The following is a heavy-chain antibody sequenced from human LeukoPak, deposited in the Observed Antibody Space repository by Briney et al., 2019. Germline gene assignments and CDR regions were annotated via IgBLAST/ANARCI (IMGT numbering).Heavy chain of an antibody. V-gene: IGHV4-59*08. J-gene: IGHJ4*02. CDR1: GASVSSYY. CDR3: ARNHDYGGPNFDY. D-gene: IGHD4-23*01. Sequence: SETLSLTCIVSGASVSSYYWSWIRQPPGKGLEWIGYIYFSGSTNYNPSLKSRVTMSADTSNNQFSLKLSSVTAADTAVYSCARNHDYGGPNFDYWGQGMLVIVSS. CDR2: IYFSGST.